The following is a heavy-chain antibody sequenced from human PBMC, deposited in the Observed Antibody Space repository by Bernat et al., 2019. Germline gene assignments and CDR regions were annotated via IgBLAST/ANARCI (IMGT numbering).Heavy chain of an antibody. D-gene: IGHD7-27*01. V-gene: IGHV3-7*03. Sequence: EVQLVESGGGLVQPGGSLRLSCAASGFTFSVSWMSWVRQAPGKGLEWVANINQDGSEKYYGDSVRGRFTISRDNAKNSLYLQMNSLRADDTAVYYCARSPRTGDVDYWGQGTLVTVSS. CDR1: GFTFSVSW. CDR2: INQDGSEK. CDR3: ARSPRTGDVDY. J-gene: IGHJ4*02.